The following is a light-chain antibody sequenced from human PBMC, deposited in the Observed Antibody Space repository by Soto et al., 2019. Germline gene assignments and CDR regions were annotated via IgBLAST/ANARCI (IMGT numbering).Light chain of an antibody. V-gene: IGKV1-8*01. CDR2: AAS. CDR3: QQYYSCPPT. J-gene: IGKJ2*01. Sequence: AIRMTQSPSSFSASTGDRVTITCRASQGISSYLAWYQQKPGKAPKLLIYAASTLQSGVPSRFSGSGSGTDFTLTISCLQSEDFATYYCQQYYSCPPTFGQGTKLAIK. CDR1: QGISSY.